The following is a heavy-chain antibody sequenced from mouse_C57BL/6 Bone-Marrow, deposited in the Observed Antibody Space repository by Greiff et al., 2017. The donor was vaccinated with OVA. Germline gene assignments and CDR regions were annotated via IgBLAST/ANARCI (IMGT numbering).Heavy chain of an antibody. CDR3: ARNHYYYGSSYFDY. Sequence: QVQLQQSGAELARPGASVKLSCKASGYTFTSYGISWVKQRTGQGLEWIGEIYPRSGNTYYNEKFKGKATLTADKYSSTAYMGLRSLTSEDSAVYFCARNHYYYGSSYFDYWGQGTTLAVSS. CDR2: IYPRSGNT. CDR1: GYTFTSYG. V-gene: IGHV1-81*01. J-gene: IGHJ2*01. D-gene: IGHD1-1*01.